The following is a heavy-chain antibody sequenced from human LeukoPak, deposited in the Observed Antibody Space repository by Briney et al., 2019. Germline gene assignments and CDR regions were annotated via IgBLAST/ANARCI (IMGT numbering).Heavy chain of an antibody. Sequence: GGPLRLSCAASGFIFSDHYLDWVRQAPGKGLEWLGRIRNKANSYITDYAASVKGRFTISRDDSNNSLYLQMNSLQSDDTAIYYCGRLARRDAFDLWGQGTMLTVSS. V-gene: IGHV3-72*01. CDR3: GRLARRDAFDL. CDR1: GFIFSDHY. CDR2: IRNKANSYIT. J-gene: IGHJ3*01.